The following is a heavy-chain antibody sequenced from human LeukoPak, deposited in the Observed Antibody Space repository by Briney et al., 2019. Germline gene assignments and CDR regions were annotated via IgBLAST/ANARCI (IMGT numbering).Heavy chain of an antibody. V-gene: IGHV3-23*01. D-gene: IGHD4-17*01. CDR1: GFTFSSYA. CDR2: ISGSGGST. Sequence: GGSLRLSCAASGFTFSSYAMSWVRQAPGKGLEWGSAISGSGGSTYYADSVKGRFTISRDNSKNTLYLQMNSLRAEDTAVYYCAKSGAYGDYGYFDYWGQGTLVTVSS. J-gene: IGHJ4*02. CDR3: AKSGAYGDYGYFDY.